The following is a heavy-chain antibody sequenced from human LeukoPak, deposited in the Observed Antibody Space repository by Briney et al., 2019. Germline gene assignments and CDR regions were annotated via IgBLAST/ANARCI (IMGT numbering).Heavy chain of an antibody. CDR2: IYYSGST. D-gene: IGHD4-17*01. Sequence: SETLSLTCTVSGGSISSYYWSWIRQPPGKGLEWIGYIYYSGSTNYNPSLKSRVTISVDTSKNQFSLKLSSVTAADTAVYYCARDGCYGEYNWFDPWGQGTLVTVSS. CDR1: GGSISSYY. J-gene: IGHJ5*02. CDR3: ARDGCYGEYNWFDP. V-gene: IGHV4-59*01.